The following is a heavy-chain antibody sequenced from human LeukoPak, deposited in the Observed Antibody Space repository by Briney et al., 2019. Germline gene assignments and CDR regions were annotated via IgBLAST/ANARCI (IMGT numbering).Heavy chain of an antibody. Sequence: GGSLRLSCAVSGLPFRSYWMHWVRQAPEKGLEWVSRFIRVGSSTNYADSVKGRFTISRDNAKNTLYLQMSSLRAEDTAMYFCVRDGDDFNFDYWGQGSLVTVSS. D-gene: IGHD5-24*01. J-gene: IGHJ4*02. CDR1: GLPFRSYW. CDR2: FIRVGSST. V-gene: IGHV3-74*01. CDR3: VRDGDDFNFDY.